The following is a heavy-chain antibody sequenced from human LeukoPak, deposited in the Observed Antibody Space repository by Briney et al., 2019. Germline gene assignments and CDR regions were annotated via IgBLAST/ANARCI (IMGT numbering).Heavy chain of an antibody. CDR1: GFTFSDYY. CDR3: AEDAQWQVP. J-gene: IGHJ5*02. Sequence: PGGSLRLSCAASGFTFSDYYMSWVRQAPGKGLEWVAVISYDGSNKYYADSVKGRFTISRDNSKNTLYLQMNSLRAEDTAVYYCAEDAQWQVPWGQGTLVTVSS. D-gene: IGHD6-19*01. V-gene: IGHV3-30*18. CDR2: ISYDGSNK.